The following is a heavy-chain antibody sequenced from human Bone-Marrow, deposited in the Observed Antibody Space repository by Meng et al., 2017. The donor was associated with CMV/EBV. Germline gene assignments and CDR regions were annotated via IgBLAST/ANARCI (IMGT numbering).Heavy chain of an antibody. V-gene: IGHV1-69*05. CDR3: ARGVATIGGYYYYYGMDV. CDR2: IIPIFGTA. Sequence: SVKVSCKASGGTFSSYAISWVRQAPGHGLEWMGGIIPIFGTANYAQKFQGRVTITTDESTSTAYMELSSLRSEDTAVYYCARGVATIGGYYYYYGMDVWGQGTTVTVSS. J-gene: IGHJ6*02. CDR1: GGTFSSYA. D-gene: IGHD5-12*01.